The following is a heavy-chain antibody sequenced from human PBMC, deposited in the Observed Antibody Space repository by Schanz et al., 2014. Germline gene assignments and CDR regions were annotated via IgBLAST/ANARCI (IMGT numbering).Heavy chain of an antibody. CDR3: AKDSTHIDIVLVPTAIDY. CDR1: GFSLNTYG. V-gene: IGHV3-33*06. D-gene: IGHD2-2*01. J-gene: IGHJ4*02. Sequence: QAQLMESGGGVVQPGTSLILSCSVSGFSLNTYGIHWFRQPAGKGLEWVAVIWNNGVTKYYADSVRGRFTISRDNSKNTLYLHMNTLRSEDTAVYYCAKDSTHIDIVLVPTAIDYWGQGTLVNVSS. CDR2: IWNNGVTK.